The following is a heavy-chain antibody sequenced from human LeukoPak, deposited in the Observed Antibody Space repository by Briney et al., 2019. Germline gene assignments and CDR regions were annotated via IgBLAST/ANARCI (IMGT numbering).Heavy chain of an antibody. Sequence: SETLSLTCTVSGGSISSGDYYWSWMRQPPGKGLEWIGYIYYSGSTYYNPSLKSRVTISVDTSKNQFSLKLSSVTAADTAVYYCARGGTKGYSGSRRYPVVTPDYWGQGTLVTVSS. CDR1: GGSISSGDYY. CDR2: IYYSGST. V-gene: IGHV4-30-4*01. D-gene: IGHD5-12*01. CDR3: ARGGTKGYSGSRRYPVVTPDY. J-gene: IGHJ4*02.